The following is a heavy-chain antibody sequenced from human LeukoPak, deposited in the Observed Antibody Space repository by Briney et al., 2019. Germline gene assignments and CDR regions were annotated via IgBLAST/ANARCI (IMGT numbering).Heavy chain of an antibody. Sequence: PGRSLRLSCAASGFTFSSYAMHWVRQAPGKGLEWVAVISYDGSNKYYADSVKGRFTISRDNSKSTLYLQMNSLRAEDTAVYYCARTEHSSSWPRPYDYWGQGTLVTVSS. D-gene: IGHD6-13*01. V-gene: IGHV3-30-3*01. J-gene: IGHJ4*02. CDR1: GFTFSSYA. CDR2: ISYDGSNK. CDR3: ARTEHSSSWPRPYDY.